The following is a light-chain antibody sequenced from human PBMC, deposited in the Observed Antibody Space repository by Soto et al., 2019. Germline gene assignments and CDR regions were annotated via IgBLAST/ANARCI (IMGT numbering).Light chain of an antibody. CDR3: QQYGSSPWT. Sequence: DIVLTQSPTTLSWSPGERAPVSSKASQSVSSSYLAWYQQKPGQAPRLLIYGASSRATGIPDRFSGSGSGTDFTLTISRLEPEDFAVYYCQQYGSSPWTFGQGTKVDIK. CDR2: GAS. CDR1: QSVSSSY. J-gene: IGKJ1*01. V-gene: IGKV3-20*01.